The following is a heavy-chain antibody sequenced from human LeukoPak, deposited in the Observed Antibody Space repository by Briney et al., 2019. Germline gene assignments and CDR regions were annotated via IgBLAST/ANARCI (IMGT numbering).Heavy chain of an antibody. V-gene: IGHV3-23*01. CDR3: AKTMGAIDHDY. Sequence: GGSLRLSCAASRFTFSSFAMSWVRQAPGKGLEWVSTIRDSGGTTYYADSVKGRFTISRDNSKNTLYLQMNSLRAEDTAVYYCAKTMGAIDHDYWGQGTLVTVSS. D-gene: IGHD1-26*01. CDR2: IRDSGGTT. J-gene: IGHJ4*02. CDR1: RFTFSSFA.